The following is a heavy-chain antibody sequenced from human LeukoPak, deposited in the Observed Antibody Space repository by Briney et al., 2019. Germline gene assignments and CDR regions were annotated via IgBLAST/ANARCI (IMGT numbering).Heavy chain of an antibody. Sequence: PGGSLRLSCAASGFTFSSYAMSWVRQAPGKGLEWVSAISGSGGSTYYADSGKGRFTISRDNSKNTLYLQMNSLRAEDTAVYYCAKDNPNYYDLTREGYWGQGTLVTVSS. CDR3: AKDNPNYYDLTREGY. J-gene: IGHJ4*02. V-gene: IGHV3-23*01. D-gene: IGHD3-22*01. CDR2: ISGSGGST. CDR1: GFTFSSYA.